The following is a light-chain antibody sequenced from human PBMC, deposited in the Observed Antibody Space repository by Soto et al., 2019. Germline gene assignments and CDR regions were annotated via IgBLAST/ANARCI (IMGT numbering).Light chain of an antibody. J-gene: IGLJ1*01. Sequence: QSALTQPASVSGSPGQSITISCTGTSSDVGNYNLVSWYQHDPGKAPKLLIYEGSKRPSGVSDRFSGSKSGNTASLTISGLQAEDEADYYCCSYASSSTYGFGTGTKLTVL. CDR2: EGS. CDR3: CSYASSSTYG. CDR1: SSDVGNYNL. V-gene: IGLV2-23*01.